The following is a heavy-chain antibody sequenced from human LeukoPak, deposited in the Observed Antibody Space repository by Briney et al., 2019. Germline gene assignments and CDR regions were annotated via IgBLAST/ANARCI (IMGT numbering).Heavy chain of an antibody. V-gene: IGHV3-48*02. Sequence: GGSLRLSCAASGFTFSSYNMNWVRQAPGKGLEWLSYISATGSSIYHADSVKGRSTISRDNAKNSLYLQMNSLRDEDTAVYFCTRESGSGSYSDYWGQGTLVTVSS. CDR2: ISATGSSI. J-gene: IGHJ4*02. D-gene: IGHD1-26*01. CDR1: GFTFSSYN. CDR3: TRESGSGSYSDY.